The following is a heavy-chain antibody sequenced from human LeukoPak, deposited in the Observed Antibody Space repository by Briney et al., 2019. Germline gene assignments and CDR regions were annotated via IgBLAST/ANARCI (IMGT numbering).Heavy chain of an antibody. D-gene: IGHD3-22*01. J-gene: IGHJ4*02. CDR2: IHTSGST. Sequence: ASETLSLTCTVSGYSISSYYWSWIRQPAGKGLEWIRRIHTSGSTNYNPSLKSRVTMSVDTSKNQCSLKLSSVTAADTAVYYCARDRYYYDSSGYYRLDYWGQGTLVTVTS. V-gene: IGHV4-4*07. CDR3: ARDRYYYDSSGYYRLDY. CDR1: GYSISSYY.